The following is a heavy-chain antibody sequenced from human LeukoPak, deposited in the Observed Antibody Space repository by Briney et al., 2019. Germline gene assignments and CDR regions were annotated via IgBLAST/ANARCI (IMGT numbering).Heavy chain of an antibody. CDR2: ISYEGSNK. D-gene: IGHD5-18*01. CDR1: GFTFSSYG. Sequence: PGRSLRLSCAASGFTFSSYGMHWVRQAPGKGLEWVAVISYEGSNKYYADSVKGRFTISRDNSKNTLYLQMNSLRAEDTAVYYCAEGSAGYGYGDWGQGTLVTVSS. CDR3: AEGSAGYGYGD. V-gene: IGHV3-30*18. J-gene: IGHJ4*02.